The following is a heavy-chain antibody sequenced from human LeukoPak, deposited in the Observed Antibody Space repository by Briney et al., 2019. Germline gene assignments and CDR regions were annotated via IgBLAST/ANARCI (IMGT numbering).Heavy chain of an antibody. CDR3: ASSRVPNCGGDCYSGIGGY. J-gene: IGHJ4*02. D-gene: IGHD2-21*02. CDR1: GYTFTGYY. CDR2: INPNSGGT. V-gene: IGHV1-2*02. Sequence: GASVKVSCKASGYTFTGYYMHWVRQAPGQGLEWMGWINPNSGGTNYAQKFQGRVTMTRNTSISTAYMELSSLRSEDTAVYYCASSRVPNCGGDCYSGIGGYWGQGTLVTVSS.